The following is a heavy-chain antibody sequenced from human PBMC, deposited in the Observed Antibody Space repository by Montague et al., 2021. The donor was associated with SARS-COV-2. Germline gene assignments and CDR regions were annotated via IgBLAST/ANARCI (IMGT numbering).Heavy chain of an antibody. CDR1: GGSFGDDH. CDR2: IKQSGST. V-gene: IGHV4-34*01. J-gene: IGHJ4*02. D-gene: IGHD3-22*01. Sequence: SETLSLTCGVYGGSFGDDHWSWIRQPPGKGLEWIGDIKQSGSTXXXPSXXXRVTISVDTSKNQFSLKLTSVTAADTAVYFCARGHLSVSMIVVVFTSASYYFDYWAREPRSPSPQ. CDR3: ARGHLSVSMIVVVFTSASYYFDY.